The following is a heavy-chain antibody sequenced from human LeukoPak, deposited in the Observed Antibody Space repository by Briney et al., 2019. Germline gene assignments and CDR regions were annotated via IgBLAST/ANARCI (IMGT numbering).Heavy chain of an antibody. CDR3: ARGYAKRIAVAGDFDY. D-gene: IGHD6-19*01. CDR1: GFTFSSYS. V-gene: IGHV3-48*04. CDR2: ISSSGSTI. J-gene: IGHJ4*02. Sequence: GGSLRLSCAASGFTFSSYSMSWIRQAPGKGLEWVSYISSSGSTIYYADSVKGRFTISRDNAKKALHLQMNSLRAEDTAVYYCARGYAKRIAVAGDFDYWGQGTLVTVSS.